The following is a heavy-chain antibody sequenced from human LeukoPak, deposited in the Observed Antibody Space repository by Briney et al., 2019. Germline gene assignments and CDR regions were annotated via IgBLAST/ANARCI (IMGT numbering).Heavy chain of an antibody. CDR1: GFTFSSYA. V-gene: IGHV3-23*01. CDR3: AKHDYGDFTPSPFPI. Sequence: GGSLRLSCAAPGFTFSSYAMSWVRQTPGERLEWVCTITNSGGSTNNTHSVKGRFTTSTDNSKNTLSLKMKTLRDEDTAVYYCAKHDYGDFTPSPFPIWGQGTLVTVSS. D-gene: IGHD4-17*01. CDR2: ITNSGGST. J-gene: IGHJ4*02.